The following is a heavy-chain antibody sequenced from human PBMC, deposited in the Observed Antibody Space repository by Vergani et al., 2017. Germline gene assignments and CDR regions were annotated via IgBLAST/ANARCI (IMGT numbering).Heavy chain of an antibody. D-gene: IGHD6-19*01. CDR1: FDSISTLY. J-gene: IGHJ5*02. CDR3: ASDTHSGQRADR. CDR2: IHYSENT. Sequence: QVQLQESGPGLVKSSETLSLTCSVSFDSISTLYCNWIRQPPGKGLEWIGSIHYSENTKYNPSLKTRVPISVDTSKNQFSPTLTSVTAADTAVDYCASDTHSGQRADRWGQGILVTVTS. V-gene: IGHV4-59*11.